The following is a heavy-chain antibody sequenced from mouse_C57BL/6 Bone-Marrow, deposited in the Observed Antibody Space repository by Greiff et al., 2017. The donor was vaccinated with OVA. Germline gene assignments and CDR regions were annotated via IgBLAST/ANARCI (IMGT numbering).Heavy chain of an antibody. V-gene: IGHV1-50*01. CDR3: SRALITTVEGYVDV. Sequence: QVQLQQPGAELVKPGASVKLSCKASGYTFTSYWMQWVKQRPGQGLEWIGEIDPSDSYTNYNQKFKGKATLTVDTSSSTAYMQLSSLTSEDSAVYYCSRALITTVEGYVDVWGTGTTVTVST. D-gene: IGHD1-1*01. J-gene: IGHJ1*03. CDR1: GYTFTSYW. CDR2: IDPSDSYT.